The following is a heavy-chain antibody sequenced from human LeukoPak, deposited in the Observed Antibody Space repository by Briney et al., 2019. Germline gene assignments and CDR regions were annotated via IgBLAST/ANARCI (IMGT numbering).Heavy chain of an antibody. CDR1: GFTFSSYG. V-gene: IGHV3-23*01. Sequence: AGGSLRLSCAASGFTFSSYGMSWVRQAPGKGLEWVSAISGSGGSTYYADSVKGRFTISRDNSKNTLYLQMNSLRAEDTAVYYCAKESSGSYLSTYFDCWGQGTLVTVSS. CDR3: AKESSGSYLSTYFDC. CDR2: ISGSGGST. J-gene: IGHJ4*02. D-gene: IGHD3-10*01.